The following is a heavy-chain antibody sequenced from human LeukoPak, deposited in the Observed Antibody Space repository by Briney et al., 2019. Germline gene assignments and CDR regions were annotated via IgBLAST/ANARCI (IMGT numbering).Heavy chain of an antibody. J-gene: IGHJ4*02. CDR1: GFSFSNAW. CDR2: IKSKTDGGTT. CDR3: LDSDGPAY. V-gene: IGHV3-15*01. D-gene: IGHD2-2*03. Sequence: GGSLRLSCVASGFSFSNAWMSWVRQAPGKGLEWVGRIKSKTDGGTTDYAAPVKGRFTISRDDSKNTLYLQMNSLKIDDTGVYYCLDSDGPAYWGQGTLVTVSS.